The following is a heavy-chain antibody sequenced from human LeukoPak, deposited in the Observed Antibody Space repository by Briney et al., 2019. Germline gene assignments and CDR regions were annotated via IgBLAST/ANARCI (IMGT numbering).Heavy chain of an antibody. CDR1: GFTFSAYS. Sequence: GGSLRLSCAASGFTFSAYSMNWVRQAPGKGLEWISYIGISSGNTKYADSVKGRFTISGDKAKNSLYLQMNSLRVEDTAVCYCARDYKYAFDNWGQGTLVTVSS. V-gene: IGHV3-48*01. CDR3: ARDYKYAFDN. D-gene: IGHD5-24*01. J-gene: IGHJ4*02. CDR2: IGISSGNT.